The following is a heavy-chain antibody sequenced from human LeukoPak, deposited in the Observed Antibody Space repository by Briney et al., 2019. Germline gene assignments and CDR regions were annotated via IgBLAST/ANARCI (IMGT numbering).Heavy chain of an antibody. Sequence: EGSLRLSCAASGFTFSSYSMNWVRQAPGKGLEWVSSISSSSGYIYYADSVKGRFSISRDNAKNSLYLQMNSLRAEDTAVYYCASESAFGGVIVKVYWGQGTLVTASS. J-gene: IGHJ4*02. V-gene: IGHV3-21*01. CDR3: ASESAFGGVIVKVY. CDR1: GFTFSSYS. CDR2: ISSSSGYI. D-gene: IGHD3-16*02.